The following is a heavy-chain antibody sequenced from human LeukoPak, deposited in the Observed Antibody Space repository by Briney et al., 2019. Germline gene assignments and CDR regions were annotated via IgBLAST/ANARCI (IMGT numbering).Heavy chain of an antibody. D-gene: IGHD5-12*01. CDR1: GGSISSGTYY. Sequence: SETLSLTCTVSGGSISSGTYYWSWIRQHPGKGLEWIGYIYYSGTTYYNPSLKSRVTISVDTSKSQFSLKLGSVTAADTAVYYCARVFAGGYSGYLDYWGQGTLVTVSS. V-gene: IGHV4-31*03. J-gene: IGHJ4*02. CDR3: ARVFAGGYSGYLDY. CDR2: IYYSGTT.